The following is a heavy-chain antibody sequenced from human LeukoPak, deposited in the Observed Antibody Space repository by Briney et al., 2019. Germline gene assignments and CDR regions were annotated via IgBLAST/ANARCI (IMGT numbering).Heavy chain of an antibody. CDR3: ANEEWYRFDY. Sequence: PGGSLRLSCAASGFTVSSNYMSWVRQTPGKGLEWVATMDGGGSATYYVDSVKGRFTITRDNAKNSLFLQMNSLRAEDTALYYCANEEWYRFDYWGQGTLVTVPS. J-gene: IGHJ4*02. CDR1: GFTVSSNY. D-gene: IGHD2-8*01. V-gene: IGHV3-7*03. CDR2: MDGGGSAT.